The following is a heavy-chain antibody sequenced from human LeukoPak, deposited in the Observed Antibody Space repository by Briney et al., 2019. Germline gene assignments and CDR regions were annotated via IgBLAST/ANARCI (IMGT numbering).Heavy chain of an antibody. CDR1: GGSISGYY. V-gene: IGHV4-4*07. CDR3: AGEGDYWHRFDY. Sequence: SETLSLTCSVSGGSISGYYWTWIRQPAGKGLEWIGRIYSSGDTNYNPSLKSRLTMSVDTSKNQFSLKLTSVTAADTAVYYCAGEGDYWHRFDYWGRGTLVTVSS. CDR2: IYSSGDT. D-gene: IGHD4-17*01. J-gene: IGHJ4*02.